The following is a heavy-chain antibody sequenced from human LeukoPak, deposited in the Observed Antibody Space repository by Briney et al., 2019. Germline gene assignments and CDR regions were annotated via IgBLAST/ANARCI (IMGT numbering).Heavy chain of an antibody. J-gene: IGHJ6*03. CDR2: ISSSRSSRIFV. Sequence: PGGSLRLSCAASGFIFSDYSMNWVRQAPGKGLEWVSSISSSRSSRIFVYYPDSVKGRFTISRDNAKNSLFLQMNSLRAEDTAVYYCVRDGGIAPAGTVTYYYYYMDVWGKGTTVTVSS. CDR1: GFIFSDYS. CDR3: VRDGGIAPAGTVTYYYYYMDV. V-gene: IGHV3-21*01. D-gene: IGHD6-13*01.